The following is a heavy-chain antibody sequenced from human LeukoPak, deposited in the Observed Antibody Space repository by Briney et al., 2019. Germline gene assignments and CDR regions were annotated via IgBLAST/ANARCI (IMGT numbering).Heavy chain of an antibody. Sequence: GESLKISCKGSGYSFTSYWIGWARQMPGKGLEWMGIIYPGDFDTRYSPSFLGQVTISADKSISTAYLQWSSLKASDTAMYYCARAYSGYGLIKYGDRWRVFDYWGQGTLVTVSS. CDR3: ARAYSGYGLIKYGDRWRVFDY. V-gene: IGHV5-51*01. CDR1: GYSFTSYW. D-gene: IGHD5-12*01. CDR2: IYPGDFDT. J-gene: IGHJ4*02.